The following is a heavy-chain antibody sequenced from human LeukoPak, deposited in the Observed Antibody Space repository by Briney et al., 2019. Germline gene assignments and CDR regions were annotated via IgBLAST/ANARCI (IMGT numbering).Heavy chain of an antibody. D-gene: IGHD5-18*01. CDR2: IIPIFGTA. Sequence: SVQVSCKASGGTFSSYAIRWVRQAPGQGLEWMGGIIPIFGTANYAQKFQGRVTITADESTSTPYMELSSLRSEDTAVYYCARRDSYGYFDYWGQGTLVTVSS. CDR3: ARRDSYGYFDY. J-gene: IGHJ4*02. V-gene: IGHV1-69*13. CDR1: GGTFSSYA.